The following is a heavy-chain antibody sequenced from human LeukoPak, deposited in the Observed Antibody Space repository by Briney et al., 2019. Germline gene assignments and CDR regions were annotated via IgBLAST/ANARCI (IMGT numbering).Heavy chain of an antibody. Sequence: GASVKVSCKASGYTFTSYGISWVRQATGQGLEWMGWMNPNSGNTGYAQKFQGRVTMTRNTSISTAYMELSSLRSEDTAVYYCARPGGYGDYVDYWGQGTLVTVSS. CDR3: ARPGGYGDYVDY. CDR1: GYTFTSYG. D-gene: IGHD4-17*01. CDR2: MNPNSGNT. J-gene: IGHJ4*02. V-gene: IGHV1-8*02.